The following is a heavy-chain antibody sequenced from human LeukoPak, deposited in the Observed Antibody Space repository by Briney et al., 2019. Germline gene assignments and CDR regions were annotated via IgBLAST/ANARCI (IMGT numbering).Heavy chain of an antibody. CDR1: GFTFSSYA. J-gene: IGHJ4*02. D-gene: IGHD4-17*01. Sequence: ESGGSLRLSCAASGFTFSSYAMSWVRQAPGKGLEWVSAISGSGGSTYYADSVKGRFTISRDNSKNTLYLQMNSLRAEDTAVYYCAKVWLYGDHGWFDYWGQGTLVTVSS. CDR3: AKVWLYGDHGWFDY. CDR2: ISGSGGST. V-gene: IGHV3-23*01.